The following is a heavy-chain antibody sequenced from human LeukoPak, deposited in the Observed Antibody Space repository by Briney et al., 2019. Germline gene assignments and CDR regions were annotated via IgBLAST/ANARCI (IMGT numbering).Heavy chain of an antibody. CDR1: GFTFSRYS. V-gene: IGHV3-48*01. D-gene: IGHD6-13*01. CDR3: ARAGYSSRWYGSYYFDY. J-gene: IGHJ4*02. CDR2: ISSSRSTT. Sequence: GGSLRLSCAASGFTFSRYSMTWVRQAPGKELEWISFISSSRSTTYYADSVKGRCTISRDNGKNSMYLQMNSLRAEDTAVYYCARAGYSSRWYGSYYFDYWGQGTLVTVSS.